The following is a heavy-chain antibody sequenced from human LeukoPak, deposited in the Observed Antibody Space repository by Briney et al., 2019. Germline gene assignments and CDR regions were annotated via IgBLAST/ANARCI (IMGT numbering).Heavy chain of an antibody. V-gene: IGHV4-4*07. CDR3: GGGSSAWIDY. CDR1: GGSMNDYY. D-gene: IGHD3-16*01. CDR2: VYSTVAA. J-gene: IGHJ4*02. Sequence: SEILSLTCTVSGGSMNDYYWSWIRHSAGKGLEWIGRVYSTVAAKYNPPLESRVTMSVDTSKNQVSLRLNSVTAADTAVYYCGGGSSAWIDYWGQGTLVTVSS.